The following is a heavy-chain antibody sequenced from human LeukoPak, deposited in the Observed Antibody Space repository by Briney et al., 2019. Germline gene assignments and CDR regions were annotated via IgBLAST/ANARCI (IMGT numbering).Heavy chain of an antibody. V-gene: IGHV1-69*10. CDR2: IIPIFGIA. D-gene: IGHD6-19*01. J-gene: IGHJ5*02. Sequence: GASVKVSCKASGGTFISYAISWVRQAPGQGLEWMGGIIPIFGIANYAQKFQGRVTITADKSTSTAYMELSSLRSEDTAVYYCARNIAVAGTEWFDPWGQGTLVTVSS. CDR3: ARNIAVAGTEWFDP. CDR1: GGTFISYA.